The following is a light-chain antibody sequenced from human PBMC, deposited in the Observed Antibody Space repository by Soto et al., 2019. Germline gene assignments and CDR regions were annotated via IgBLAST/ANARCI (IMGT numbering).Light chain of an antibody. J-gene: IGLJ1*01. CDR3: SSYTTINPRQIV. CDR1: SSDVGGYNY. CDR2: DVS. V-gene: IGLV2-14*01. Sequence: QTVLTQPASVSGSPGQSITISSTGNSSDVGGYNYVSWYQQHPGEAPKIMIYDVSNRPSGVSNRFSGSKSGNTASLTISGLQAEDVSDYYSSSYTTINPRQIVFVTVSKVTVL.